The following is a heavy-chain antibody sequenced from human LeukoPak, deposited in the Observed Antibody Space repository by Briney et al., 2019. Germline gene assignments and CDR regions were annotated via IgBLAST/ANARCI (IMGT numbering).Heavy chain of an antibody. CDR1: GFTVSSNY. CDR2: IYSGGST. Sequence: GGSLRLSCAASGFTVSSNYMSWVRQAPGKGLEWVSVIYSGGSTYYADSVKGRFTISRDNSKNTLYLQMNSLRAEDTAVYYCASGFLRYFDWLSPFGYWGQGTLVTVSS. CDR3: ASGFLRYFDWLSPFGY. J-gene: IGHJ4*02. D-gene: IGHD3-9*01. V-gene: IGHV3-53*01.